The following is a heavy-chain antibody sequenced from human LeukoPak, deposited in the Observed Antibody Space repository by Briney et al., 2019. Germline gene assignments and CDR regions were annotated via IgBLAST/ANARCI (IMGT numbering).Heavy chain of an antibody. CDR3: AREANYYDSSGYYFDY. CDR2: IYYSGST. Sequence: SETLSLTCTVSGGSISSYYWSWIRQPPGKGLEWIGYIYYSGSTNYNPSLESRVTISVDTSKNQFSLKLSSVTAADTAVYYCAREANYYDSSGYYFDYWGQGTLVTVSS. D-gene: IGHD3-22*01. V-gene: IGHV4-59*01. J-gene: IGHJ4*02. CDR1: GGSISSYY.